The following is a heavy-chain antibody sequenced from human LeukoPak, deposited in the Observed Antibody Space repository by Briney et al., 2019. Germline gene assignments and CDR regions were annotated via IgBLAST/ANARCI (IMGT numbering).Heavy chain of an antibody. V-gene: IGHV3-30*01. CDR1: GFSFSDYA. Sequence: GRSLRLSCAASGFSFSDYAMHWVRQAPGKGLEWVSLISSAGSYQHYADSVKGRFTISRDNSKNTLHLQLDSLRAEDTAVYYCARDSTYYYESGSSGPHYFDKWGQGTLVTVSS. J-gene: IGHJ4*02. D-gene: IGHD3-10*01. CDR3: ARDSTYYYESGSSGPHYFDK. CDR2: ISSAGSYQ.